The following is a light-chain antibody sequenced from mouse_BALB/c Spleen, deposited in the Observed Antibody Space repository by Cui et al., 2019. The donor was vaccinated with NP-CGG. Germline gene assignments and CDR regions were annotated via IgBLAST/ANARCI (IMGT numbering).Light chain of an antibody. J-gene: IGLJ1*01. CDR1: TGAITTSNY. CDR3: ALWYSNHWV. Sequence: HAVATQESALTRSTGDTVTLTCRSNTGAITTSNYANGIQEKPDHLFTGLIGGTNNRAPGVPARFSGSLIGDKAALTITGAQTEDETIYFCALWYSNHWVFGGGTKLTVL. CDR2: GTN. V-gene: IGLV1*01.